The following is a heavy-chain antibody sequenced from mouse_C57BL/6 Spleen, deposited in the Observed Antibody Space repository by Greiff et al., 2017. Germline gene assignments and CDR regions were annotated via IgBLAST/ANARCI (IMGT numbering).Heavy chain of an antibody. CDR2: ILPGSGST. V-gene: IGHV1-9*01. CDR1: GYTFTGYW. Sequence: VKVVESGAELMKPGASVKLSCKATGYTFTGYWIEWVKQRPGHGLEWIGEILPGSGSTNYNEKFKGKATFTADTSSNTAYMQLSSLTTEDSAIYYCARGRYYYGSSLRSYAMDYWGQGTSVTVSS. J-gene: IGHJ4*01. D-gene: IGHD1-1*01. CDR3: ARGRYYYGSSLRSYAMDY.